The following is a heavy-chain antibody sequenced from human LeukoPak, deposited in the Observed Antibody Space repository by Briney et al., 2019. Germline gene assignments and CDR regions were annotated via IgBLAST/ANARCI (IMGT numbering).Heavy chain of an antibody. CDR2: IWYDGSNK. D-gene: IGHD5-12*01. J-gene: IGHJ6*02. CDR1: GFTFSSYG. CDR3: ARDQAPDGSSGYDSYYYYGMDV. V-gene: IGHV3-33*01. Sequence: GGSLRLSCAASGFTFSSYGMHWVRQAPGKGLEWVAVIWYDGSNKYYADSVKGRFTISRDNSKNTLYLQMNSLRAEDTAVYYCARDQAPDGSSGYDSYYYYGMDVWGQGTTVTVSS.